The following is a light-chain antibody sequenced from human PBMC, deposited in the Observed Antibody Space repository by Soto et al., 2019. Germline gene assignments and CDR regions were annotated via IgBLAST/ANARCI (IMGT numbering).Light chain of an antibody. V-gene: IGLV2-14*01. Sequence: QSALTQPASVAGSPGQAITISCTGTSSDVGGYNYVSWYQQHPGKAPKLMIYDVTNRPSGVSNRFSRSQSGNTASLTISGLQAEDEADYSCSSYTSSSTLAVFGGGTKLTVL. J-gene: IGLJ2*01. CDR3: SSYTSSSTLAV. CDR2: DVT. CDR1: SSDVGGYNY.